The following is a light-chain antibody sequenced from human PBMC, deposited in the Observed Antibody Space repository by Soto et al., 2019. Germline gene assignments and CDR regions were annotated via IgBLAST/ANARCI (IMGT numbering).Light chain of an antibody. V-gene: IGKV3-15*01. Sequence: EIVMTQSPATLSVSPGERVTLSCRASQSVKTNLAWYQQRPGQAPMLLVYGASTRAPGIPARFYGSGFGTDFTLTISSLQSEDFAVYYCQQYVNLLVTFGGGTKVE. CDR1: QSVKTN. CDR3: QQYVNLLVT. CDR2: GAS. J-gene: IGKJ4*01.